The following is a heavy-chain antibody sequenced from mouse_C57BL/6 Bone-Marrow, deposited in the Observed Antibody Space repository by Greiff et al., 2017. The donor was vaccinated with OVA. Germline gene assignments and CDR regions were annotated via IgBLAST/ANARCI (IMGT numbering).Heavy chain of an antibody. V-gene: IGHV2-5*01. CDR2: IWRGGST. J-gene: IGHJ2*01. D-gene: IGHD3-2*02. CDR1: GFSLTSYG. CDR3: AKEGRNSSGYVDY. Sequence: QVQLKESGPGLVQPSQSLSITCTVSGFSLTSYGVHWVRQSPGKGLEWLGVIWRGGSTDYNAAFMSRLSITKDNSKSQVFFKMNSLQADDTAIYYCAKEGRNSSGYVDYWGQGTTLTVSS.